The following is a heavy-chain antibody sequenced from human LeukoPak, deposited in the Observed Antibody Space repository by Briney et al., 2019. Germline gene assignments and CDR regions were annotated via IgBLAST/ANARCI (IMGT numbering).Heavy chain of an antibody. D-gene: IGHD4-17*01. CDR1: GFTFDDYA. Sequence: PGGSLRLSCAASGFTFDDYAMHWVRQAPGKGLEWVSGISWNSGSIGYADSVKGRFTISRDNAKNSLYLQMNSLRAEDTALYYCAKDTADGDGDYYYGMDVWGQGTTVTVSS. CDR3: AKDTADGDGDYYYGMDV. J-gene: IGHJ6*02. V-gene: IGHV3-9*01. CDR2: ISWNSGSI.